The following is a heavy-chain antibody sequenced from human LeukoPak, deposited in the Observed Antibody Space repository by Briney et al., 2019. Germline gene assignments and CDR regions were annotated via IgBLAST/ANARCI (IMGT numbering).Heavy chain of an antibody. J-gene: IGHJ4*02. CDR3: ARMGSCTNGVCYNPFDY. Sequence: GGSLRLSCAASGFIFSDYYMSWIRQAPGKGLEWVSYISSSGSTTYYADSVKGRFTISRDNAKNSLYLQMNSLRAEDTAVYYCARMGSCTNGVCYNPFDYWGQGTLVTVSS. V-gene: IGHV3-11*04. D-gene: IGHD2-8*01. CDR1: GFIFSDYY. CDR2: ISSSGSTT.